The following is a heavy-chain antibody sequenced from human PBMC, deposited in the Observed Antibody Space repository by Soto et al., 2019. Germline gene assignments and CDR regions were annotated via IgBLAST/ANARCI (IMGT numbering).Heavy chain of an antibody. CDR1: GFKFSDHY. D-gene: IGHD3-16*01. CDR3: AADTFYYTSTF. CDR2: ISSGGTPTTT. J-gene: IGHJ1*01. V-gene: IGHV3-11*01. Sequence: QVQLVESGGGLVEPGGSLRLSCAASGFKFSDHYMTWIRQAPGKGLEWVSKISSGGTPTTTYYADSVKGRFTVSRDNAKKSLYLQMNSLRVEDTALYYCAADTFYYTSTFWGQGTMVTVSS.